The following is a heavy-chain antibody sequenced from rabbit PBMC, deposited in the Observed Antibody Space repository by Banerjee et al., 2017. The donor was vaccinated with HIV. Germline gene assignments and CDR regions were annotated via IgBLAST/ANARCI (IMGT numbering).Heavy chain of an antibody. CDR1: GIDFSSYSY. CDR2: ISDGGSA. V-gene: IGHV1S40*01. D-gene: IGHD4-1*01. Sequence: QQLEESGGDLVKPGASLTLTCKASGIDFSSYSYMCWVRQAPGKGLEWIGCISDGGSAYYASWAKGRFTISKTSSTTVTLQMTSLTAADTATYFCARDLAGVIGWNFNLWGPGTLVTVS. J-gene: IGHJ4*01. CDR3: ARDLAGVIGWNFNL.